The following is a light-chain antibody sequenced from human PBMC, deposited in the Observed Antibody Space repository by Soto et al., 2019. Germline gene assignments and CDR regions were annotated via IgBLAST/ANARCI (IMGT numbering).Light chain of an antibody. V-gene: IGLV2-14*01. CDR3: SSYTSSSTLVV. CDR2: DVS. Sequence: QSALTQPASVSGSPGQSITISCTGTSSDVGGYNYVSWYQQHPGKPPKLMIYDVSNRPSGVSNRFSGSKSGNTASLTISGLQAEDEADYYCSSYTSSSTLVVIGGGTKVTVL. J-gene: IGLJ2*01. CDR1: SSDVGGYNY.